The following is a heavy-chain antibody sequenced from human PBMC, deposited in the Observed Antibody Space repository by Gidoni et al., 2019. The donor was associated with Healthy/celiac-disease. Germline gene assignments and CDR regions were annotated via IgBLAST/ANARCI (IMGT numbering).Heavy chain of an antibody. V-gene: IGHV3-23*01. CDR2: ISGSGSST. Sequence: EVQLLESGGGVVQPGGSLRLSCAASGFTFSSYAMSWVRQAPGKGLEGVSAISGSGSSTYDADTVKGRFTISRDNSKNTLYLKMISVRAEDTAVYDSAKAHGYCSSTSCLNVDYWGQGTLVTVSS. J-gene: IGHJ4*02. CDR3: AKAHGYCSSTSCLNVDY. CDR1: GFTFSSYA. D-gene: IGHD2-2*01.